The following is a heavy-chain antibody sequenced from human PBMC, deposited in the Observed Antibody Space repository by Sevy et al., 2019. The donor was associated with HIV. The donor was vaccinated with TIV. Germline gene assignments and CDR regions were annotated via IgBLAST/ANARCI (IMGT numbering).Heavy chain of an antibody. CDR3: ARLESCGGDCYYFDY. J-gene: IGHJ4*02. Sequence: ASVKVSCKDSGYTFTYSDIIWVRQANGQGLECLGWLSPNSGLVTETQRFQGRVTMTRNPSISTVYMELSSLRFEDSAVYYCARLESCGGDCYYFDYWGQGTRVTVSS. CDR1: GYTFTYSD. V-gene: IGHV1-8*01. D-gene: IGHD2-21*02. CDR2: LSPNSGLV.